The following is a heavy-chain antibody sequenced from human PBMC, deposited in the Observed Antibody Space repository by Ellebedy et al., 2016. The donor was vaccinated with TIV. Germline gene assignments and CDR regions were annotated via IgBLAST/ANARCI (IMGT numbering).Heavy chain of an antibody. V-gene: IGHV3-7*01. CDR2: IRQEGDEI. CDR1: GFNFRSYW. J-gene: IGHJ5*02. Sequence: GESLKISCVASGFNFRSYWMTWVRQAPGKGLEWVAKIRQEGDEIYYVESVKGRFTISRDNAKNSLFLQMNSLGVEDTAVYYCARRASYGDYAVQVNPWFDPWGQGTLVTVSS. D-gene: IGHD4-17*01. CDR3: ARRASYGDYAVQVNPWFDP.